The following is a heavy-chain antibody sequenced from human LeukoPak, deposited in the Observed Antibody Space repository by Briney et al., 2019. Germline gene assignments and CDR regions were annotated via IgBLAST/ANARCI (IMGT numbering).Heavy chain of an antibody. CDR1: GYTFTSYG. V-gene: IGHV1-18*01. J-gene: IGHJ6*03. CDR3: ARVPIAAAATTYYYYYYYMDV. CDR2: ISAYNGNT. Sequence: ASVKVSCKASGYTFTSYGISWLRPAPGQGLEWMGWISAYNGNTNYAQKLQGRVTMTTDTSTSTAYMELRSLRSDDTAVYYCARVPIAAAATTYYYYYYYMDVWGKGTTVTVSS. D-gene: IGHD6-13*01.